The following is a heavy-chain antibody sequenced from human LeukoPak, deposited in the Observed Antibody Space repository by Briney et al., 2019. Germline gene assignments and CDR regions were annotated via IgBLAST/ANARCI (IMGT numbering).Heavy chain of an antibody. CDR1: GFTFSSNW. D-gene: IGHD3-10*01. V-gene: IGHV3-74*01. Sequence: GGSLRLSCAASGFTFSSNWMHWVRQVPGKGLVWVSLINPSGSFTTYADSVKGGFTISRDNAKNRLYMQMNSLRVEDTAVYYCARDMIRGVINNWGQGTLVTVSS. CDR3: ARDMIRGVINN. J-gene: IGHJ4*02. CDR2: INPSGSFT.